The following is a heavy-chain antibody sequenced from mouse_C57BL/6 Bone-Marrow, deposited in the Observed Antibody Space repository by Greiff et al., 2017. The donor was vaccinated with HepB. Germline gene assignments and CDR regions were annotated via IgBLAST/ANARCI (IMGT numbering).Heavy chain of an antibody. D-gene: IGHD2-1*01. Sequence: QVQLQQSGPELVKPGASVKISCKASGYSFTSYYIHWVKQRPGQGLEWIGWIYPGSGNTKYNEKFKGKATLTADTSSSTAYMQLSSLTSEDSAVYYCARWGYGNYFDYWGQGTTLTVSS. J-gene: IGHJ2*01. CDR3: ARWGYGNYFDY. V-gene: IGHV1-66*01. CDR2: IYPGSGNT. CDR1: GYSFTSYY.